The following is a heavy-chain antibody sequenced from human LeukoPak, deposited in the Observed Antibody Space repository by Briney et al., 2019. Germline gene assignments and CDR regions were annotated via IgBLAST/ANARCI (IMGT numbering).Heavy chain of an antibody. D-gene: IGHD3-9*01. V-gene: IGHV3-23*01. CDR3: AKPYSGTILTGWFDP. J-gene: IGHJ5*02. CDR2: ISGSGGST. Sequence: GGSLRLSCVVSGFTFSSYAMTWVRQAPGKGLEWVSIISGSGGSTSYADPVKGRFTISRDNSKNTLYLQMNSLRAEDTALYYCAKPYSGTILTGWFDPWGQGTLVTVSS. CDR1: GFTFSSYA.